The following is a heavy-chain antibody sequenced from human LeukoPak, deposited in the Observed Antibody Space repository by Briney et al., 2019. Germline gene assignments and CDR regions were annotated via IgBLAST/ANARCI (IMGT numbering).Heavy chain of an antibody. V-gene: IGHV3-66*02. CDR1: GFTVSSTY. CDR2: LYSGGTT. J-gene: IGHJ4*02. Sequence: GSLRLSCAASGFTVSSTYMSWVRQAPGKGLEWVSVLYSGGTTYYADSVKGRFTISRDNSKNTLYLQMNSLRAEDTAVYYCARDSNYDYWGQGTLVTVSS. CDR3: ARDSNYDY. D-gene: IGHD6-13*01.